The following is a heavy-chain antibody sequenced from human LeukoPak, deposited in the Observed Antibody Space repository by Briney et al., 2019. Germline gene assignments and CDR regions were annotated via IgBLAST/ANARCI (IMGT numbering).Heavy chain of an antibody. CDR2: IYSGGST. D-gene: IGHD2-2*01. Sequence: GGSLRLSCAASGFTVSSNYMSWVRQAPGKGLEWVSVIYSGGSTYYADSVKGRFTISRDNSKNTLYLQMNSLRAEDTAVYYCARDRGDIVVVPAAHGAFDIWGQGTMVTVSS. CDR3: ARDRGDIVVVPAAHGAFDI. V-gene: IGHV3-53*01. CDR1: GFTVSSNY. J-gene: IGHJ3*02.